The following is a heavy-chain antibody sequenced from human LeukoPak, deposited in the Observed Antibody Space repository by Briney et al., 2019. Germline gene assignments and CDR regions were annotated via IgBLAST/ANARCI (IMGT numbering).Heavy chain of an antibody. CDR3: AKNPVYSGYESWFDP. Sequence: GGSLRLSCAASGFTFSSYAMSWVRQAPGKGLEWVSAISGSGGSTYYADSVKGRFTISRDNSKNTLYLQMNSLRAEDTAVYYCAKNPVYSGYESWFDPWGQGTLVTVSS. CDR1: GFTFSSYA. D-gene: IGHD5-12*01. V-gene: IGHV3-23*01. J-gene: IGHJ5*02. CDR2: ISGSGGST.